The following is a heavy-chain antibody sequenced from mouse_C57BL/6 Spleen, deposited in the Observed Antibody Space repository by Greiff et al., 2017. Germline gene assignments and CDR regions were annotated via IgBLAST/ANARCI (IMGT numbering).Heavy chain of an antibody. V-gene: IGHV1-59*01. CDR1: GYTFTSYW. CDR3: AREGLRLGTYAMDY. J-gene: IGHJ4*01. D-gene: IGHD2-4*01. CDR2: IDPSDSYT. Sequence: VQLQQPGAELVRPGTSVKLSCKASGYTFTSYWMHWVKQRPGQGLEWIGVIDPSDSYTNYNQKFKGKATLTVDTSSSTAYMQLSSLTSEDSAVYYCAREGLRLGTYAMDYWGQGTSVTVSS.